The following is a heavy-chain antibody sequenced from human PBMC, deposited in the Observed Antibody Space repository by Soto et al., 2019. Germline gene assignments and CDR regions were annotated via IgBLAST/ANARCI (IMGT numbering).Heavy chain of an antibody. CDR2: IGADNGDT. Sequence: QVQLVQSGAEVKKPGASVKVSCKASGYTFSTNGFSWVRQAPGQGLEWMGWIGADNGDTNYAQNFQGRVTMTTDPSTTTSYMELRSLTSDDPAVYFCARDWKGAEGFDPWGQGTLVTVSS. CDR1: GYTFSTNG. D-gene: IGHD1-1*01. J-gene: IGHJ5*02. V-gene: IGHV1-18*01. CDR3: ARDWKGAEGFDP.